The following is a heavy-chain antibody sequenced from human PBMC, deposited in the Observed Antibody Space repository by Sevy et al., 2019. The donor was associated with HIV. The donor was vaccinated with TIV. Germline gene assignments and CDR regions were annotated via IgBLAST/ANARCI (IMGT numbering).Heavy chain of an antibody. Sequence: GGSLRLSCAASGFTFSSYAMSWVRQAPGKGLEWVSYISSSGSTIYYADSVKGRFTISRDNAKNSLYLQMNSLRAEDTAVYYCARVWIQLWLIHWGQGTLVTVSS. D-gene: IGHD5-18*01. CDR3: ARVWIQLWLIH. CDR1: GFTFSSYA. V-gene: IGHV3-48*04. J-gene: IGHJ4*02. CDR2: ISSSGSTI.